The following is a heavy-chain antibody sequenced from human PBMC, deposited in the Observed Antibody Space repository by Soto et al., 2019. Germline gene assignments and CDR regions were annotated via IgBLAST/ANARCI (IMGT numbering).Heavy chain of an antibody. D-gene: IGHD4-17*01. CDR3: ARDSDYGGNLGRPRAYYYYGMDV. Sequence: GGSLRLSCAASGFTFSSYGMHWVRQAPGKGLEWVAVIWYDGSNKYYADSVKGRFTISRENSKNTLYLQMNSLRAEDTAVYYCARDSDYGGNLGRPRAYYYYGMDVWGQGTTVTVSS. J-gene: IGHJ6*02. CDR2: IWYDGSNK. V-gene: IGHV3-33*01. CDR1: GFTFSSYG.